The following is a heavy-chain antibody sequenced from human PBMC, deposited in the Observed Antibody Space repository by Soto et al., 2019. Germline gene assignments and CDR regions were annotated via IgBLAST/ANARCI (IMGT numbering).Heavy chain of an antibody. CDR2: ISDSGVNT. D-gene: IGHD6-25*01. CDR3: ARAIGADFFDY. V-gene: IGHV3-23*01. Sequence: GGSLRLSCTASGFTFSNYAMSWVRQAPGMGLEWVSTISDSGVNTFFGDSMKDRFTISRDNSKSTVYLQLNTVRAEDTAIYYCARAIGADFFDYRGQGSLVTVSS. J-gene: IGHJ4*02. CDR1: GFTFSNYA.